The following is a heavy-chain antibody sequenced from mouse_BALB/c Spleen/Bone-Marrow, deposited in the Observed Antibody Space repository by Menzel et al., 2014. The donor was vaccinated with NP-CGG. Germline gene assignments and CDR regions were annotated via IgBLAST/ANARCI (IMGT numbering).Heavy chain of an antibody. D-gene: IGHD1-2*01. CDR3: TRLSLLRGYFDY. CDR2: INPSNGGT. V-gene: IGHV1S81*02. J-gene: IGHJ2*01. Sequence: QVRVKQPGAELVKPGTSVKLSCKASGYTFTSYYIYWVKQRPGQGLKWIGEINPSNGGTNFNEKFKSKATLTVDKSSSTAYMQLSSLTSEDSAVYYCTRLSLLRGYFDYWGQGTTLTVSS. CDR1: GYTFTSYY.